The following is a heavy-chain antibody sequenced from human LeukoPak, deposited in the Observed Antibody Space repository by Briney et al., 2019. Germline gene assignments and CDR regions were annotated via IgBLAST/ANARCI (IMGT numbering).Heavy chain of an antibody. D-gene: IGHD2-2*01. CDR1: GYTFTSYF. Sequence: ASVKVSCTTSGYTFTSYFIHWVRQAPGQGLEWMGLINPSGGSTNYAHQFQGRVTMTRDTSTSTVYMELSSLRSEDTAVYYCARRVCDCSSTSCYPCHFDYWGQGTLVTVSS. CDR2: INPSGGST. V-gene: IGHV1-46*01. J-gene: IGHJ4*02. CDR3: ARRVCDCSSTSCYPCHFDY.